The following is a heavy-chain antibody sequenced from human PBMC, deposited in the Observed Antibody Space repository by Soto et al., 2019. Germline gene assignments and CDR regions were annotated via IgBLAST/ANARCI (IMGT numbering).Heavy chain of an antibody. Sequence: PGGSLRLSCAAPGFTFSNAWMSWVRQAPGKGLEWVGRIKSKTDGGTTDYAAPVKGRFTISRDDSKNTLYLQMNSLKTEDTAVYYCTNVPYCSGGSCYSDYWGQGTLVTVSS. CDR1: GFTFSNAW. CDR2: IKSKTDGGTT. D-gene: IGHD2-15*01. CDR3: TNVPYCSGGSCYSDY. V-gene: IGHV3-15*01. J-gene: IGHJ4*02.